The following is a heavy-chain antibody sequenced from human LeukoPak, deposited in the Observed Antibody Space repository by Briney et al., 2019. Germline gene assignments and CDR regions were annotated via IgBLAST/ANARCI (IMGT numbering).Heavy chain of an antibody. J-gene: IGHJ4*02. CDR2: ISGGGADR. V-gene: IGHV3-23*01. D-gene: IGHD3-9*01. CDR3: AKSDYKSNDPYYFDR. CDR1: GFSFSKYA. Sequence: LSGGSLRLSCAASGFSFSKYAMAWVRQAPRKGLEWVSTISGGGADRDYADSVKGRFTISRDNDKNTLYLQMTGLRVDDTAVYYCAKSDYKSNDPYYFDRWGQGTRVTVSS.